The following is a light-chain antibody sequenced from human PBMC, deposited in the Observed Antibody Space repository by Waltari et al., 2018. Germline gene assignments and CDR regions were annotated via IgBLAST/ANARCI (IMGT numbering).Light chain of an antibody. Sequence: EIVMTQSPATLSVSPGERATLSRRASQSVSSNLAWYQQKPGQAPRLLIDGASTRATGIPARFSGSGSGTEFTLTISSMQSEDFAVYYCQQYNNWPPFTFGPGTKVDIK. V-gene: IGKV3-15*01. CDR2: GAS. CDR1: QSVSSN. CDR3: QQYNNWPPFT. J-gene: IGKJ3*01.